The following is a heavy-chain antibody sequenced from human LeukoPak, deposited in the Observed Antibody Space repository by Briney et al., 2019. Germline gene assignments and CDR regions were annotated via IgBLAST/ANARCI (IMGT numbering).Heavy chain of an antibody. D-gene: IGHD1-14*01. CDR3: ARDNLPGFDF. Sequence: PGGSLRLSCAASGFTFSSYSMNWVRQAPGKGLEWVSYISSSSSAIYYADSMKGRFTISRDNAKNALYLQMNTLRDEDTAVYYCARDNLPGFDFWGQGTLVTVSP. J-gene: IGHJ4*02. V-gene: IGHV3-48*02. CDR1: GFTFSSYS. CDR2: ISSSSSAI.